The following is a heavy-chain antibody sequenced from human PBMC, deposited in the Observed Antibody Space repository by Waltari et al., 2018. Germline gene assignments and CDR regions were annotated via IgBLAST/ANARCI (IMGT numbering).Heavy chain of an antibody. V-gene: IGHV4-39*01. Sequence: QLQLQESGPGLVKPSATLSLTCTVSGGSLSSSSYYWGWIRQPPGKGLGWIGSIYYSGSTYYNPSLKSRVTISVDTSKNQFSLKLSSVTAADTAVYYCAETAAGTRYWGQGTLVTVSS. CDR2: IYYSGST. D-gene: IGHD6-13*01. J-gene: IGHJ4*02. CDR3: AETAAGTRY. CDR1: GGSLSSSSYY.